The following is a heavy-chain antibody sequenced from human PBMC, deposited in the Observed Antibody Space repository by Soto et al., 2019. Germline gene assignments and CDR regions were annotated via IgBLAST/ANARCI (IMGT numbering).Heavy chain of an antibody. J-gene: IGHJ4*02. D-gene: IGHD2-21*01. CDR3: AXXSPPPRE. CDR2: ISAYNGNT. Sequence: QVQLVQSGAEVKKPGASVKVSCKASGYTFTSYAISWVRQAPGQGLEWMGWISAYNGNTNYAQKLQGRVTMTTDTSXXXAXXELXXXRXXXXAXXXCAXXSPPPREWGQGTLVTVSS. CDR1: GYTFTSYA. V-gene: IGHV1-18*01.